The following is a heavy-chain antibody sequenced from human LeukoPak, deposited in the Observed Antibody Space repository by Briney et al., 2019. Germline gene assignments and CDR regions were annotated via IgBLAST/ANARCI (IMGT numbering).Heavy chain of an antibody. CDR3: AKDLVVVTATYYFDY. D-gene: IGHD2-21*02. CDR2: NSGSGGST. CDR1: GFTFSSYA. Sequence: PGGSLRLSCAASGFTFSSYAMSWVRQAPGKGLEWVSANSGSGGSTYYADSVKGRFTISRDNSKNTLYLQMNSLRAEDTAVYYCAKDLVVVTATYYFDYWGQGTLVTVSS. J-gene: IGHJ4*02. V-gene: IGHV3-23*01.